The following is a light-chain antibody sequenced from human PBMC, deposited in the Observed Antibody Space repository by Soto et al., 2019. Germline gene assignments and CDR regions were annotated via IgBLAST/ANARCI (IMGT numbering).Light chain of an antibody. V-gene: IGLV1-40*01. CDR2: GNI. CDR1: SSNIGAGYD. J-gene: IGLJ3*02. CDR3: QSYDSSLSGWV. Sequence: QSVLTQPPSVSGAPGQRVTISCTGSSSNIGAGYDVHWYQQLPGTAPKLLIYGNINRPSGVPDRFSGSKSGTSASLATTGLQAEDEADYYCQSYDSSLSGWVFGGGTKLTVL.